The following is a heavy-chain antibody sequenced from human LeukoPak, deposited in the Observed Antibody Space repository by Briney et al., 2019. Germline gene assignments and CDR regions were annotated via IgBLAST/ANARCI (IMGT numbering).Heavy chain of an antibody. CDR3: AKDAGNRDGYNSDFFDF. D-gene: IGHD5-24*01. CDR2: ISVNGGST. J-gene: IGHJ4*02. V-gene: IGHV3-23*01. Sequence: PGGSLRLSCAASGFTFSSFALSWVRQAPGKGLEWVSAISVNGGSTYYADSVKGRFTISRDSSKNILYLQMNSLRAEDTAVYYCAKDAGNRDGYNSDFFDFWGQGTLVTVSS. CDR1: GFTFSSFA.